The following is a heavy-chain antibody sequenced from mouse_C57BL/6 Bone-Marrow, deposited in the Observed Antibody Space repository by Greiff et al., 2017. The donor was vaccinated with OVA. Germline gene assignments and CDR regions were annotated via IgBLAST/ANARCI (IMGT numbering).Heavy chain of an antibody. CDR2: IWWDDAK. CDR3: ARMTEYYYGSSFDY. D-gene: IGHD1-1*01. V-gene: IGHV8-8*01. J-gene: IGHJ2*01. CDR1: GFSLSTFGMG. Sequence: QVTLKVCGPGILQPSQTLSLTCSFSGFSLSTFGMGVGWLRQPSGKGLEWLAHIWWDDAKYYNPALKSRPTISKDTSKNPVFLKIANVDTADTATYVCARMTEYYYGSSFDYWGQGTTLTVSS.